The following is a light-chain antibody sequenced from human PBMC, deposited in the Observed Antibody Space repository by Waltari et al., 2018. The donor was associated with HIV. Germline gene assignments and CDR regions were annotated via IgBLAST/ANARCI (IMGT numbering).Light chain of an antibody. V-gene: IGLV1-47*01. J-gene: IGLJ3*02. CDR1: SSNIGRNY. CDR3: AAWDDSLWV. Sequence: QSVLTQPPSASGTPGQRVTISCSGSSSNIGRNYVYWYQQLPGTTPILLIYRNNHRPSCVPDRFSCVNSVTSAAPAISGLRSEDEADYYCAAWDDSLWVFGGGTKLTVL. CDR2: RNN.